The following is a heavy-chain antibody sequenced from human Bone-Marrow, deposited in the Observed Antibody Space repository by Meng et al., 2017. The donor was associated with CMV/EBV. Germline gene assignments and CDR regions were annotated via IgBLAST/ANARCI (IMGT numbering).Heavy chain of an antibody. CDR1: GFTFSSYA. CDR3: AKDRVVVPAALPYYYYGMDV. D-gene: IGHD2-2*01. V-gene: IGHV3-23*01. CDR2: ISGSGGST. Sequence: GGSLRLSCAASGFTFSSYAMSWVRQAPGKGLEWVSAISGSGGSTYYADSVKGRFTISRDNSKNTLYLQMNSLRAEDTAVYYCAKDRVVVPAALPYYYYGMDVWGQGTTVTRFS. J-gene: IGHJ6*01.